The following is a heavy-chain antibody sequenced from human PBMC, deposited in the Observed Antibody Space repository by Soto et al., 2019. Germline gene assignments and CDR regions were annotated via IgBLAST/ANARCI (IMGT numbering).Heavy chain of an antibody. J-gene: IGHJ4*02. CDR1: GFTFSSYG. Sequence: GSLRLSYAASGFTFSSYGMHWVRQAPGKGLEWVAVISYDGSNKYHADSVKGRFTISRDNSKNTLYLQMNSLRAEDTAVYYCAKINGGSYVGTFDYWGQGTLVTVSS. V-gene: IGHV3-30*18. CDR2: ISYDGSNK. D-gene: IGHD1-26*01. CDR3: AKINGGSYVGTFDY.